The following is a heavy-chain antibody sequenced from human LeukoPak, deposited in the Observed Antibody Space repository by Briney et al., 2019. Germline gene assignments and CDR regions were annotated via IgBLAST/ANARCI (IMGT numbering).Heavy chain of an antibody. Sequence: PGGSRRLSCAASGFTFSSYGMHWVRQAPGKGLEWVAVISYDGSNKYYADSVKGRFTISRDNSKNTLYLQMNSLRAEDTAVYYCAKDPRTYCGGDCYYFDYWGQGTLVTVSS. CDR2: ISYDGSNK. CDR1: GFTFSSYG. J-gene: IGHJ4*02. V-gene: IGHV3-30*18. D-gene: IGHD2-21*02. CDR3: AKDPRTYCGGDCYYFDY.